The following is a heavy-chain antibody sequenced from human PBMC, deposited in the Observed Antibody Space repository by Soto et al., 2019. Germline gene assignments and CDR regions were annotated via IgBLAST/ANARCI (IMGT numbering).Heavy chain of an antibody. CDR3: ARSFHYGSGRGEDY. D-gene: IGHD3-10*01. J-gene: IGHJ4*02. V-gene: IGHV1-3*01. CDR2: INADNGNT. CDR1: GYTFTSYA. Sequence: QVQLVQSGAEVKKPGASVKVSCKASGYTFTSYAMHWVRQAPGQRLEWMGWINADNGNTKYSQKFQGRVTITRDTSASTAYMELSSLRSEDTAVYYCARSFHYGSGRGEDYWGQGTLVTVSS.